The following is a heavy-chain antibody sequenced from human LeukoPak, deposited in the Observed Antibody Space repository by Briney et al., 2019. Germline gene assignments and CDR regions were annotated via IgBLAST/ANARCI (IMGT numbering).Heavy chain of an antibody. J-gene: IGHJ6*02. V-gene: IGHV1-69*01. CDR1: GGTFSSYA. CDR2: IIPIFGTA. Sequence: ASVTVSCKASGGTFSSYAISWVRQAPGQGLEWMGGIIPIFGTANYAQKFQGRVTITADESTSTAYMELSSLRSEDTAVYYCARGRHIVVVTAISYYYYDMDVWGQGTTVTVSS. D-gene: IGHD2-21*02. CDR3: ARGRHIVVVTAISYYYYDMDV.